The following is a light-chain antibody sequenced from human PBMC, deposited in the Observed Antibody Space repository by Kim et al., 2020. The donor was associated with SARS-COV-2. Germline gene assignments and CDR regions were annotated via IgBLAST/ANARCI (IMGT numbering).Light chain of an antibody. Sequence: SSELTQDPAVSVALGQTVRITCQGDSLRSYYATWYQQKPRQAPVLVIYGRNIRPSGIPDRFSGSTSGNTASLTISGAQAEDEADFYCQSRDSGGNVVFGGGTQLTVL. CDR3: QSRDSGGNVV. CDR1: SLRSYY. J-gene: IGLJ2*01. CDR2: GRN. V-gene: IGLV3-19*01.